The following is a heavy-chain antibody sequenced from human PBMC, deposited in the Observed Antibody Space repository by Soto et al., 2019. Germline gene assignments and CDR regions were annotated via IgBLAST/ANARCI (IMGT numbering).Heavy chain of an antibody. CDR1: GFTFDDYA. CDR2: ISWNSGSI. Sequence: GGSLRLSCAASGFTFDDYAMHWVRQAPGKGLEWVSGISWNSGSIGYADSVKGRFTISRDNAKNSLYLQMNSLRAEDTALYYCAKDISDYSNYLDYWGQGTLVTVSS. D-gene: IGHD4-4*01. V-gene: IGHV3-9*01. J-gene: IGHJ4*02. CDR3: AKDISDYSNYLDY.